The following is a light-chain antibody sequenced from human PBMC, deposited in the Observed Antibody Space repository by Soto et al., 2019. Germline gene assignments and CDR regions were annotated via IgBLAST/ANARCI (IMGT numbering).Light chain of an antibody. CDR3: QQYGNSPHT. J-gene: IGKJ2*01. Sequence: EIVLTQSPDTLSLSPGERAALSCRASQSVSTNYLAWYQHQPGQTPRLLIYAASSRATGIPARFSGSGSGTDFTLTISRLEPEDFAMYYCQQYGNSPHTFGQGTKLQIK. CDR2: AAS. V-gene: IGKV3-20*01. CDR1: QSVSTNY.